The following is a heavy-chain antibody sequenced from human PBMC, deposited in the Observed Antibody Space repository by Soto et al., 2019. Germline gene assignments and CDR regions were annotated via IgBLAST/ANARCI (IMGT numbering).Heavy chain of an antibody. CDR2: ISYDGSNK. CDR3: AKDSSRDSSRYYYYYGMDV. D-gene: IGHD6-13*01. V-gene: IGHV3-30*18. J-gene: IGHJ6*02. Sequence: QVQLVESGGGVVQPGRSLRLSCAASGFTFSSYGMHWVRQAPGKGLEWVAVISYDGSNKYYADFVKGRFTSSRDNSKNTLYLQMNSLRAEDTAVYYCAKDSSRDSSRYYYYYGMDVWGQGTTVTVSS. CDR1: GFTFSSYG.